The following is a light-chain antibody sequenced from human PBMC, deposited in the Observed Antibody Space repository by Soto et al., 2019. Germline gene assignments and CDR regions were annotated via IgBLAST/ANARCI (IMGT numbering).Light chain of an antibody. CDR3: TSYSSSSTPVV. CDR1: RRAIGGYNF. V-gene: IGLV2-14*01. CDR2: DVS. Sequence: QSALTQPASVSGSPGQSITISGTGTRRAIGGYNFVSWYQQHPGKAPKLMIYDVSNRPSGVSNRFSGSKSGNTASLTISGLQTEDEADYYCTSYSSSSTPVVFGGGTKLTVL. J-gene: IGLJ2*01.